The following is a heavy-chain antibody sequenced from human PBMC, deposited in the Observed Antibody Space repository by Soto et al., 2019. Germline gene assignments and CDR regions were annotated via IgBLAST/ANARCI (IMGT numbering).Heavy chain of an antibody. CDR1: VYSFTRYW. V-gene: IGHV5-51*01. D-gene: IGHD7-27*01. J-gene: IGHJ4*02. CDR3: ARSRSWGLPVDY. CDR2: IYPGDSDT. Sequence: GESLKISCTGSVYSFTRYWMGWERQMPGKGLEWMGIIYPGDSDTRYSPSFQGQVTISADKSISTAYLQWSSLKASDTAMYYCARSRSWGLPVDYWGQGTLVTVSS.